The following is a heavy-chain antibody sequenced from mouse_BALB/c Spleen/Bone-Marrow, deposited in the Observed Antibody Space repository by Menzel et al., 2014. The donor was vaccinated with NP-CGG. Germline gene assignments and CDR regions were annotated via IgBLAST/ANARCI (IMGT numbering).Heavy chain of an antibody. V-gene: IGHV1S81*02. CDR1: GYTFTSFY. J-gene: IGHJ2*01. CDR3: TRGSYGSSQYYFDY. CDR2: INPSNGGT. Sequence: VQLQQSGAELVKPGASVKLSCKASGYTFTSFYMYWVKPRPGQGLEWIGGINPSNGGTNFNEKFKSKATLTLDKSSSTAYMQLSSLTSEDSAVYYCTRGSYGSSQYYFDYWGQGTTRTVSS. D-gene: IGHD1-1*01.